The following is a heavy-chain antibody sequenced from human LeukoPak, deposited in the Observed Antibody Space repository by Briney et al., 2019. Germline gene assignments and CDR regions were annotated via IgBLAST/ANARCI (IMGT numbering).Heavy chain of an antibody. CDR3: ARDLRSGRATLYWFDP. CDR1: GDSIISYY. Sequence: SETLSLTCTVSGDSIISYYWSWIRQSPGKGLEWIGFIYHSGITTYNPSLESRVTISVDTSKNQVSLKLSSVTAAGTAVYYCARDLRSGRATLYWFDPWGPGTLVTVSS. J-gene: IGHJ5*02. CDR2: IYHSGIT. D-gene: IGHD3-10*01. V-gene: IGHV4-59*01.